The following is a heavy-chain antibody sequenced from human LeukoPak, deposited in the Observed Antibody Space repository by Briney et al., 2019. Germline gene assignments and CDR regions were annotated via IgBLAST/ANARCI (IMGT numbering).Heavy chain of an antibody. CDR1: GGSFSGYY. CDR2: INHSGST. J-gene: IGHJ4*02. Sequence: SETLSLTCAVYGGSFSGYYWSWIRQPPGKGLEWIGEINHSGSTNYNPSLKSRVTISVDTSKNQFSLKLSSVTAADTAVYYCAREGYCSSTSCSAFDHWGQGTLVTVSS. V-gene: IGHV4-34*01. CDR3: AREGYCSSTSCSAFDH. D-gene: IGHD2-2*01.